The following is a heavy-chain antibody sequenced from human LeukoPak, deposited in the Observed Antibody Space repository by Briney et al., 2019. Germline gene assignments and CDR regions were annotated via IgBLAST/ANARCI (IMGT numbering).Heavy chain of an antibody. V-gene: IGHV3-21*01. D-gene: IGHD2-8*01. CDR1: GFTFTTYD. CDR3: ARNGPSKIDY. Sequence: GGSLRLSCAASGFTFTTYDLNWVRQAPGKGLEWVSSISSTGRFIYYADSVRGRFTISRDSAEKSLYLQMSSLRAEDSAVYFCARNGPSKIDYWGQGTLVTVSS. J-gene: IGHJ4*02. CDR2: ISSTGRFI.